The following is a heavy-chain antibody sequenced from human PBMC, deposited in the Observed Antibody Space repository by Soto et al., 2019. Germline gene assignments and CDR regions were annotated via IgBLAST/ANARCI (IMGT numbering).Heavy chain of an antibody. Sequence: QVQLQESGPGLVKPSQTLSLTCTVSGGSISSGGYYWSWIRQHPGKGLEWIGYIYYSVSTYYNPSLKSRVTISVDTSKNQCSLKLSSVTAADTAVYYCARDLCNSNYCYGMDVWGQGTTVTVSS. CDR2: IYYSVST. V-gene: IGHV4-31*03. CDR3: ARDLCNSNYCYGMDV. D-gene: IGHD4-4*01. J-gene: IGHJ6*02. CDR1: GGSISSGGYY.